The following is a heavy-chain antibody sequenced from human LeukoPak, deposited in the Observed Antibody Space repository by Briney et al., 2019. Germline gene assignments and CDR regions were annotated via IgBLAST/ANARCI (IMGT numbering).Heavy chain of an antibody. V-gene: IGHV3-21*01. D-gene: IGHD3-22*01. CDR3: AKPYDSSGWYYYYYMDV. CDR1: GFTFSSYS. J-gene: IGHJ6*03. CDR2: ISSSSSYI. Sequence: GGSLRLSCAASGFTFSSYSMNWVRQAPGKGLEGVSSISSSSSYIYYADSVKGRFTISRDNAKNSLYLQMNSLRAEDTAVYYCAKPYDSSGWYYYYYMDVWGKGTTVTVSS.